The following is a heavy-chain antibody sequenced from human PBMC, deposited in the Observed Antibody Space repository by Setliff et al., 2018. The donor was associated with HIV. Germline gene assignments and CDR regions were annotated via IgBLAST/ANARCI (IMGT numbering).Heavy chain of an antibody. CDR3: ARDVGSGWFTWHYFDK. J-gene: IGHJ4*02. CDR2: FHYTGNT. CDR1: GGSVRSHY. Sequence: KPSETLSLTCTVSGGSVRSHYWSWIRQSPVKGLEWIGYFHYTGNTNYDPSLKGRVTMSVDTSKNQFSLNLSSATAADTAVYYCARDVGSGWFTWHYFDKWGQGALVTVSS. V-gene: IGHV4-59*02. D-gene: IGHD6-19*01.